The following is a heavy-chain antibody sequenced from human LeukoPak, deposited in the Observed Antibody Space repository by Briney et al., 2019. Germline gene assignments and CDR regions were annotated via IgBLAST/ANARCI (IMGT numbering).Heavy chain of an antibody. J-gene: IGHJ3*02. CDR2: TYYRSRWYS. D-gene: IGHD1-26*01. V-gene: IGHV6-1*01. Sequence: SQTLSLTCVVSGDTISTRSAVWNWIRQSPARGLEWLGRTYYRSRWYSEYAVSVKGRIDISPDTSKNQISLQLNSVTPDDTAVYYCATRLSGTLYTFDIWGQGTVVTVSS. CDR1: GDTISTRSAV. CDR3: ATRLSGTLYTFDI.